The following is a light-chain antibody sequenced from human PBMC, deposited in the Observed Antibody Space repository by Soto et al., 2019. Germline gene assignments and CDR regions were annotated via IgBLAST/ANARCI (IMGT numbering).Light chain of an antibody. CDR3: QTWGTGIHV. J-gene: IGLJ1*01. Sequence: QPVLTQSPSASASLGASVKLTCTLSRGHSSYAIAWHQQQPEKGPRYLMKLNSDGSHSKGDGIPDRFSGSSSGAERYLIISGLQSEDEADYYCQTWGTGIHVFGTGTKLTVL. CDR1: RGHSSYA. V-gene: IGLV4-69*01. CDR2: LNSDGSH.